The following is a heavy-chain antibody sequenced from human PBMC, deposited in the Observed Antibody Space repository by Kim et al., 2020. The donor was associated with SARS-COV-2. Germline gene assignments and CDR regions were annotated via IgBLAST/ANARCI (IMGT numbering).Heavy chain of an antibody. V-gene: IGHV1-69*02. Sequence: SVKVSCKASGGTFSSYTISWVRQAPGQGLEWMGRIIPILGIANYAQKFQGRVTITADKSTSTAYMELSSLRSEDTAVYYCASYGYCSSTSCPFDYYYYGMDVWGQGTTVTVSS. CDR1: GGTFSSYT. CDR2: IIPILGIA. J-gene: IGHJ6*02. CDR3: ASYGYCSSTSCPFDYYYYGMDV. D-gene: IGHD2-2*03.